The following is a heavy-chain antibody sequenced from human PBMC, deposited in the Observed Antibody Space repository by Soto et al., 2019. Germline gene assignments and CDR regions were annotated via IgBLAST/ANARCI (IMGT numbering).Heavy chain of an antibody. J-gene: IGHJ6*02. V-gene: IGHV1-18*04. CDR2: ISAYNGNT. CDR3: ARETGISSYYYYGTEV. Sequence: GASVNVSCKASGYTFTSYGISWVRQAPGEGLEWMGWISAYNGNTNYAQKLQGRATITTDTSTSTDYMELRSLRSDDTAVYYCARETGISSYYYYGTEVWGQGTTVTVSS. CDR1: GYTFTSYG. D-gene: IGHD1-1*01.